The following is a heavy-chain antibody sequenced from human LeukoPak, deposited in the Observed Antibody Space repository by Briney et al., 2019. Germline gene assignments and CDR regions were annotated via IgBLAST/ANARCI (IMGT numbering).Heavy chain of an antibody. V-gene: IGHV1-2*04. CDR3: ARVEYISGYSHVY. D-gene: IGHD3-22*01. CDR1: GYTFTGYY. Sequence: ASVKVSCKASGYTFTGYYMHWVRQAPGQGLEWMGWINPNSGGTNYAQKFQGWVTMTRDTSISTAYMELSRLRSEDTAVYYCARVEYISGYSHVYWGQGTLVTVSS. J-gene: IGHJ4*02. CDR2: INPNSGGT.